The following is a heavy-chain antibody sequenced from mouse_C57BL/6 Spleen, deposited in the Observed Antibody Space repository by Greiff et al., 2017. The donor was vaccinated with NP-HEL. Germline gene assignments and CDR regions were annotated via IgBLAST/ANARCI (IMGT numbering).Heavy chain of an antibody. D-gene: IGHD1-1*01. V-gene: IGHV1-55*01. CDR2: IYPGSGST. Sequence: VQLQQSGAELVKPGASVKMSCKASGYTFTSYWITWVKQRPGQGLEWIGDIYPGSGSTNYNEKFKSKATLTVDTSSSTAYMQLSSLTSEDSAVYYCARGPYWAFDDWGQGTTLTVPS. CDR1: GYTFTSYW. CDR3: ARGPYWAFDD. J-gene: IGHJ2*01.